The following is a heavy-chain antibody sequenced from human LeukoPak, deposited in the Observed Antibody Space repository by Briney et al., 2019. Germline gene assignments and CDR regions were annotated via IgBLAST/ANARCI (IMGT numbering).Heavy chain of an antibody. CDR2: ISDNGVTR. J-gene: IGHJ6*03. Sequence: GGSLRLSCAASGFTFSSYVMNWVRQAPGKGLEWVSSISDNGVTRYYADSVKGRFTISRDNSDNTVYLQMNSLRAEDTAIYYCAKAPAPFYYYHCMDVWGQGTAVTVSS. CDR1: GFTFSSYV. V-gene: IGHV3-23*01. CDR3: AKAPAPFYYYHCMDV.